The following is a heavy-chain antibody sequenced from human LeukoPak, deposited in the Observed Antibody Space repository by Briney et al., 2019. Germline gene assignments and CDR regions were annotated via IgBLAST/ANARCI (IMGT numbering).Heavy chain of an antibody. D-gene: IGHD3-22*01. CDR1: GFTFSNAW. CDR2: IKRKTDGGTT. CDR3: TTAKSGNRYYYDSSCYYFDY. Sequence: GGSLRLSCAASGFTFSNAWMSWVRQAPGKGLEWVGRIKRKTDGGTTDYAAPVKGRFTISRDDSKNTLYLQMNSLKTEDTAVYYCTTAKSGNRYYYDSSCYYFDYWGQGTLVTVSS. V-gene: IGHV3-15*01. J-gene: IGHJ4*02.